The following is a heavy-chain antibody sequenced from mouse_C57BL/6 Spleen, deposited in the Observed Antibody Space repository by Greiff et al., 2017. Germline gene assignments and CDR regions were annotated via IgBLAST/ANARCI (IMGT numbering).Heavy chain of an antibody. J-gene: IGHJ2*01. CDR3: ARPIYYCIYYFDY. V-gene: IGHV1-59*01. CDR1: GYTFTSYW. D-gene: IGHD2-1*01. CDR2: IDPSDSYT. Sequence: QVQLQQPGAELVRPGTSVKLSCKASGYTFTSYWMHWVKQRPGQGLEWIGVIDPSDSYTNYNQKFKGKATLTVDTSSSTAYMQLSSLTSENSAVYYCARPIYYCIYYFDYWGQGTTLTVSS.